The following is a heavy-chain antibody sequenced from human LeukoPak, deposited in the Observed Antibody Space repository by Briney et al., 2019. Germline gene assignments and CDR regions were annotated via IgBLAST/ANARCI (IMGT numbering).Heavy chain of an antibody. J-gene: IGHJ6*02. CDR1: RFTFSSYA. CDR3: AKGQTYRGYSYGYYYYGMDV. CDR2: ISYDGSNK. Sequence: GGSLRHSCAASRFTFSSYAMHWVRQAPGKGLARVAVISYDGSNKYYVDSLTGGFTISRVNSKNTLYLQMNRLKAQETAVYYCAKGQTYRGYSYGYYYYGMDVWGQGTTVTVSS. V-gene: IGHV3-30*04. D-gene: IGHD5-18*01.